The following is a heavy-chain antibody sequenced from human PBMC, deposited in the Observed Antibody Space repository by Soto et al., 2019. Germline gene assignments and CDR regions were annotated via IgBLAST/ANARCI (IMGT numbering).Heavy chain of an antibody. CDR2: IWYDGSNK. D-gene: IGHD3-16*01. V-gene: IGHV3-33*01. CDR3: ARDYDSVGCNYFDY. CDR1: GFTFSSYG. Sequence: GGSLRLSCAASGFTFSSYGMHWVRQAPGKGLEWVAVIWYDGSNKYYADSVKGRFTISRDNSKNTLYLQMNSLRAEDTAVYYCARDYDSVGCNYFDYWGQGTLVTSPQ. J-gene: IGHJ4*02.